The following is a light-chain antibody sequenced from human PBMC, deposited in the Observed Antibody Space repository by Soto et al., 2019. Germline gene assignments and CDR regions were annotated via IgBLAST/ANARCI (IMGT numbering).Light chain of an antibody. CDR1: QSVSSN. CDR2: GAS. J-gene: IGKJ1*01. Sequence: EIVMTQSPATLSVSPGERATLSCRASQSVSSNLAWYQQKPGQAPRLLIYGASIRATGIQARFSGSGSGTEFTLTISSLQSEDFAVYYCQQYNNWPGTFGQGTKVEIK. V-gene: IGKV3D-15*01. CDR3: QQYNNWPGT.